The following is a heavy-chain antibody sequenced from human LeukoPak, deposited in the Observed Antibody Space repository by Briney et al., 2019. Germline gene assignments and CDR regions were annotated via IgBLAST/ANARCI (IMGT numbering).Heavy chain of an antibody. J-gene: IGHJ6*03. CDR2: IKQDGSDS. CDR3: ARDEPNYYYMDV. Sequence: GGSLRLSCAASGFIFSGYWMTWVRQAPGKGLQWVASIKQDGSDSYHVDSVKGRFTISRDNAKNSLYLQMNSLRAEDTAVYYCARDEPNYYYMDVWGKGTTVTVSS. V-gene: IGHV3-7*01. CDR1: GFIFSGYW.